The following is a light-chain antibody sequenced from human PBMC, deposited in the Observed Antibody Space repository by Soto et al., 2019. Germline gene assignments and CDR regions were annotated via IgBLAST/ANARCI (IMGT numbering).Light chain of an antibody. CDR2: GAS. J-gene: IGKJ1*01. CDR3: QPYGSSRT. V-gene: IGKV3-20*01. Sequence: EIVLTQSPGTLSLSPGERATLSCRASQSVSSSDLAWYQQKPGQAPRLLIYGASSRATGIPDRFSGSGSEIDFTLTISRLEPEDFAVYYCQPYGSSRTFGQGTKVEIK. CDR1: QSVSSSD.